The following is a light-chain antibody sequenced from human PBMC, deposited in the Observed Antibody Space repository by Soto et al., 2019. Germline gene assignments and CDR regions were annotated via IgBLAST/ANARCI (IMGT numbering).Light chain of an antibody. CDR2: AAS. V-gene: IGKV1-39*01. CDR1: QSISRY. Sequence: DIQMTHSPSSVSASALDRVTISFRSSQSISRYLNWYQQKPGKAPKLLIYAASNLQSGVPSRFSGSGSETDSTLTISSLQPEDFATYYCQHTYTSPPWKFGQGTKVDIK. J-gene: IGKJ1*01. CDR3: QHTYTSPPWK.